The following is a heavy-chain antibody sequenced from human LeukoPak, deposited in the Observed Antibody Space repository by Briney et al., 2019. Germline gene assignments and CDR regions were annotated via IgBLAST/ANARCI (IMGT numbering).Heavy chain of an antibody. J-gene: IGHJ4*02. V-gene: IGHV4-59*08. CDR2: IYYSGST. CDR1: GGSISSYY. CDR3: ARLQTLSLDY. Sequence: PSETLSLTCTVSGGSISSYYWSWIRQPPGKGLEWIGYIYYSGSTNYNPSLKSRVTISVDTSKNQFSLKLSSVTAADTAVYYCARLQTLSLDYWGQGTLVTVSS.